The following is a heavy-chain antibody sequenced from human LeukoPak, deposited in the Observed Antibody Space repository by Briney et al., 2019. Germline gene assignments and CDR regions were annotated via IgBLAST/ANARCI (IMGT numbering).Heavy chain of an antibody. CDR2: ISGSSDTI. CDR3: ARDRGMVDV. Sequence: PGGSLRLSCEASGFTFSIREMNWVRQAPGKGLEWVSYISGSSDTIYYTDSVKGRFTISRDNAKNSLYLQMNSLRAGDTAVYYCARDRGMVDVWGKGTTVTVSS. D-gene: IGHD2-8*01. J-gene: IGHJ6*04. CDR1: GFTFSIRE. V-gene: IGHV3-48*01.